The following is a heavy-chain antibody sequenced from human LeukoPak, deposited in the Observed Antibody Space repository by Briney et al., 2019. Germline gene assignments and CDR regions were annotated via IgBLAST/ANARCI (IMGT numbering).Heavy chain of an antibody. CDR2: IYTSGST. D-gene: IGHD1-26*01. CDR1: GGSISSYY. J-gene: IGHJ3*02. CDR3: ARDLGYSGSYYVGDAFDI. V-gene: IGHV4-4*07. Sequence: PSETLSLTCTVSGGSISSYYWSWIRQPAGKGLEWIGRIYTSGSTNYNPSLKSRVTMSVDTSKNQFSLKLSSVTAADTAVYYCARDLGYSGSYYVGDAFDIWGQGTMVTVSS.